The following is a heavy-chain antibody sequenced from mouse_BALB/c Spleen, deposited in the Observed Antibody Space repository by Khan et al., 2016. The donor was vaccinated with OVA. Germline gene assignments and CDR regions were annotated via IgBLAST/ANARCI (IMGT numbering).Heavy chain of an antibody. J-gene: IGHJ4*01. CDR2: IWSDGKT. CDR1: GFSLTSYG. Sequence: QVQLKESGPGLVAPSQSLSITCTVSGFSLTSYGVHWVRQPPGKGLEWLVVIWSDGKTTYNSTLKSRLSISKDNSKSQVFLKMNSLQTDDTAMYYCARSTHMITTVIDYWGQGTSVTVSS. CDR3: ARSTHMITTVIDY. D-gene: IGHD2-4*01. V-gene: IGHV2-6*02.